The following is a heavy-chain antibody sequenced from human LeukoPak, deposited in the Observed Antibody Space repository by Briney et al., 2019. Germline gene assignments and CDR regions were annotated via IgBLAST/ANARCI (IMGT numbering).Heavy chain of an antibody. J-gene: IGHJ4*02. Sequence: PSETLSLTCTVSGGSISPDYWSWIRQPAGKALEWVGRVHASGSPNYNPSLKSRVIILVDKSRNQFSLNLNFVTAADTAVYYCARGGAYGSGSNRHTTLDYWGQGILVTVSS. V-gene: IGHV4-4*07. CDR2: VHASGSP. D-gene: IGHD3-10*01. CDR3: ARGGAYGSGSNRHTTLDY. CDR1: GGSISPDY.